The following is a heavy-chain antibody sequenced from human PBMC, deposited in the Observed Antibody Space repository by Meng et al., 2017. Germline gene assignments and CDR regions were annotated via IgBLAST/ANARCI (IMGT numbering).Heavy chain of an antibody. D-gene: IGHD4-23*01. CDR1: GYTFTSYY. CDR3: ARESHYGGNRWYFDL. Sequence: ASVKVSCKASGYTFTSYYMHWVRQAPGQGLEWMGLINPSGGSTSYAQKFQGRVTMTRDTSTSTVYVELRSLRSEDTAVYYCARESHYGGNRWYFDLWGHGTLVTVSS. CDR2: INPSGGST. V-gene: IGHV1-46*01. J-gene: IGHJ2*01.